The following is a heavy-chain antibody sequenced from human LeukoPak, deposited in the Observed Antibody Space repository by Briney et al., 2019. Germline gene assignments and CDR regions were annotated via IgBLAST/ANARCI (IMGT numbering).Heavy chain of an antibody. D-gene: IGHD6-13*01. CDR1: GFIFSSHW. CDR2: INQDGGET. V-gene: IGHV3-7*01. Sequence: GGSLRLSCGASGFIFSSHWMSWVRQAPGKGLEWVANINQDGGETYYVGAVKGRFTISRDNAKNTLYLQMNSLRAEDTAVYYCARMGGSSWGVNWFDPWGQGTLVTVSS. J-gene: IGHJ5*02. CDR3: ARMGGSSWGVNWFDP.